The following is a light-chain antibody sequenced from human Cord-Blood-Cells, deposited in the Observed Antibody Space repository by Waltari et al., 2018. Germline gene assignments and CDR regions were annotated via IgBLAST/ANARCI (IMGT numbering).Light chain of an antibody. J-gene: IGKJ4*01. CDR3: QQYLT. CDR1: QDISNY. Sequence: DIPMTQSPSSLSASVGDRVTITYQASQDISNYLNWYQQKPGKAPKLLIYDASNLETGVPSRFSGSGSGTDFTFTISSLQPEDIATYYCQQYLTFGGGTKVEIK. CDR2: DAS. V-gene: IGKV1-33*01.